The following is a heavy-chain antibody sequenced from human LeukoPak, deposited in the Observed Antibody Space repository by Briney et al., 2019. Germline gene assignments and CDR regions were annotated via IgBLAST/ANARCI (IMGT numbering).Heavy chain of an antibody. CDR1: GGSISTYY. CDR3: ARATRYYYDSSGYYYPAYYYYGMDV. CDR2: IQYSGTT. V-gene: IGHV4-59*01. Sequence: PSETLSLTCTVSGGSISTYYWNWIRQPPGKGLEWLGYIQYSGTTNHNPSLKSRVTIPVDTSKNQFSLRLTSVTAADTAVYYCARATRYYYDSSGYYYPAYYYYGMDVWGQGITVTVSS. J-gene: IGHJ6*02. D-gene: IGHD3-22*01.